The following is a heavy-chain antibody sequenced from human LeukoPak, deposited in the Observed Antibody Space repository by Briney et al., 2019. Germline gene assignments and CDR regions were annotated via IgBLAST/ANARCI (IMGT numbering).Heavy chain of an antibody. J-gene: IGHJ3*02. V-gene: IGHV1-18*04. CDR2: ISTSTGDT. CDR3: ATHSGQTPSNAFDI. D-gene: IGHD6-19*01. Sequence: ASVKVSCKPSGYIFTTYNLHWVRQAPGQGLEWMGWISTSTGDTDYARNLRGRVTMSTDAPTGTAYMELRRLRSDDTAVYYCATHSGQTPSNAFDIWGQGTMVTVSS. CDR1: GYIFTTYN.